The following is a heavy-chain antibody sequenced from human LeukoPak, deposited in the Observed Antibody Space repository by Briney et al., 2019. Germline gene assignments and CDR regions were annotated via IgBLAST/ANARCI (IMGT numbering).Heavy chain of an antibody. Sequence: GGSLRLSCAASGFTFSSYSMNWVRQAPGKGLEWVSYISSSSSTIYYADSVKGRFTISRDNAKNSLYLQMNSLRAEDTAVYYCAREVRQQLAHKDYYYYYMDVWGKGTTVTVSS. J-gene: IGHJ6*03. D-gene: IGHD6-13*01. CDR2: ISSSSSTI. CDR1: GFTFSSYS. CDR3: AREVRQQLAHKDYYYYYMDV. V-gene: IGHV3-48*01.